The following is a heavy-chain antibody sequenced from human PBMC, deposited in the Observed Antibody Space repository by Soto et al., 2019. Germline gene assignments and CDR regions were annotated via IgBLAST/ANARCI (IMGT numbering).Heavy chain of an antibody. CDR1: GGSISSGGYS. V-gene: IGHV4-30-2*01. CDR3: ARGMTTVTTLDY. D-gene: IGHD4-17*01. Sequence: SETVSLTCAVSGGSISSGGYSWSWIRQPPGKGLEWIGYIYHSGSTYYNPSLKSRVTISLDRSKKQFSLKLSSVTAAETAVYYCARGMTTVTTLDYWGQGTLVTVSS. CDR2: IYHSGST. J-gene: IGHJ4*02.